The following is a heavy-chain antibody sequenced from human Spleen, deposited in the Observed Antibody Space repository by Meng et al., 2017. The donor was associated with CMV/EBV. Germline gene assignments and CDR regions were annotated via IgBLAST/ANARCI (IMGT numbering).Heavy chain of an antibody. CDR1: GFTVSSNY. V-gene: IGHV3-53*01. CDR3: ARATILGVVITRGYYYGMDV. CDR2: IYSGGST. Sequence: GGSLRLPCAASGFTVSSNYMSWVRQAPGKGLEWVSVIYSGGSTYYADSVKGRFTISRDNSKNTMYLQMNSLRAEDTAVYYCARATILGVVITRGYYYGMDVWGQGTTVTVSS. J-gene: IGHJ6*02. D-gene: IGHD3-3*01.